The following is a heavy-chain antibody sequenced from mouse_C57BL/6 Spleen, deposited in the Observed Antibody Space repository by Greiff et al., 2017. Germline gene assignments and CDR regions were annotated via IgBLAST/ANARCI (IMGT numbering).Heavy chain of an antibody. V-gene: IGHV1-42*01. J-gene: IGHJ2*01. CDR3: ARSDYGSSLYYFDY. CDR1: GYSFTGYY. Sequence: EVQLQQSGPELVKPGASVKISCKASGYSFTGYYMNWVKQSPEKSLEWIGGINPSTGGTTYNQKFKAKATLTVDKSSSTAYMQLKSLTSEDSAVYYCARSDYGSSLYYFDYWGQGTTLTVSS. D-gene: IGHD1-1*01. CDR2: INPSTGGT.